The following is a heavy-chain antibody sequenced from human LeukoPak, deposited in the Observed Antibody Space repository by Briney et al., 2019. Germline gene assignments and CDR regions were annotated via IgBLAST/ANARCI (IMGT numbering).Heavy chain of an antibody. Sequence: SVKVSCKASGGTFSSYAISWVRQAPGQGLEWMGGIIPIFGTANYAQKFQGRVTMTEDTSTDTAYMELSSLRSEDTAVYYCATPRGAKGVLYFDYWGQGTLVTVSS. J-gene: IGHJ4*02. CDR1: GGTFSSYA. CDR2: IIPIFGTA. V-gene: IGHV1-69*06. D-gene: IGHD2-15*01. CDR3: ATPRGAKGVLYFDY.